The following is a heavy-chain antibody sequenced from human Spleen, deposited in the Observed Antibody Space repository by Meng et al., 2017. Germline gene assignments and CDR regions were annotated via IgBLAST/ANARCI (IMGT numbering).Heavy chain of an antibody. V-gene: IGHV1-69*04. J-gene: IGHJ3*02. D-gene: IGHD3-22*01. CDR3: ARDHGQSDYDSSGRNDDAFDI. CDR1: GGTFSSYT. Sequence: SVKVSCKASGGTFSSYTISWVRQAPGQGLEWMGRIIPILGIANYAQKFQGRVTITADKSTSTAYMELSSLRSEDTAVYYCARDHGQSDYDSSGRNDDAFDIWGQGTMVTVSS. CDR2: IIPILGIA.